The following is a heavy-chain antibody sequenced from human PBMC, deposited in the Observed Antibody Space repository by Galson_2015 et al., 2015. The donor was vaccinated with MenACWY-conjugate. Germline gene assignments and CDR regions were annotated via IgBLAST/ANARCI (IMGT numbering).Heavy chain of an antibody. Sequence: ETLSLACAVSGGSRSSSDHYCAWSRPPPGQGLECIGNINCSGGTYYNPSVKRRLTTSVDTSQTQFSPKLSSVTAADTAVYFCARRRPRDIGGGFDIWGQGTIVTVAS. J-gene: IGHJ3*02. V-gene: IGHV4-39*01. D-gene: IGHD2-15*01. CDR3: ARRRPRDIGGGFDI. CDR2: INCSGGT. CDR1: GGSRSSSDHY.